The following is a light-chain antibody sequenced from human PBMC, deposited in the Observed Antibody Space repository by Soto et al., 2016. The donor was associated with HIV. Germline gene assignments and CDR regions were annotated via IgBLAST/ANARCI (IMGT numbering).Light chain of an antibody. CDR3: YSAADNTLRI. J-gene: IGLJ2*01. CDR1: VLAKKY. Sequence: SYELTQPSSVSVSPGQTATITCSGDVLAKKYVRWFQQKPGQAPVLIIYKDTERPSGIPERFSGSSSGTTATLTISGAQVVDEADYYCYSAADNTLRIFGGGTQADRP. V-gene: IGLV3-27*01. CDR2: KDT.